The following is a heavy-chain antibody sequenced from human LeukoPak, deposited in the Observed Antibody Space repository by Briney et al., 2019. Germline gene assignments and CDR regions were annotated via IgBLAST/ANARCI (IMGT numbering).Heavy chain of an antibody. V-gene: IGHV1-69*13. CDR2: IIPIFGTA. D-gene: IGHD4-23*01. CDR3: ARGTTVVTPNDAFDI. CDR1: GGTFSSYA. Sequence: ASVKVSCKASGGTFSSYATSWVRQAPGQGLEWMGGIIPIFGTANYAQKFQGTVTITADESTSTAYMELSSLRSEDTAVYYCARGTTVVTPNDAFDIWGQGTMVTVSS. J-gene: IGHJ3*02.